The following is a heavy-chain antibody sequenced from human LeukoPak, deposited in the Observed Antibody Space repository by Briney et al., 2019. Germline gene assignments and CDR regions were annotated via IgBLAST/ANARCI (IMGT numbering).Heavy chain of an antibody. CDR1: GYTFTGYY. V-gene: IGHV1-2*02. CDR3: ARGEDVGSSWPFDY. CDR2: INPNSGGT. D-gene: IGHD6-13*01. Sequence: ASVKVSCKASGYTFTGYYMHWVRQAPGQGLEWMGWINPNSGGTNYAQKFQGRVTMTRDTSISTAYMELSRLRSEDTAVYYCARGEDVGSSWPFDYWGQGTLVTVSS. J-gene: IGHJ4*02.